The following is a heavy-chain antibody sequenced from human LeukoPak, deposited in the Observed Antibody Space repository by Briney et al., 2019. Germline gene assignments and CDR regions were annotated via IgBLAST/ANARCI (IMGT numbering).Heavy chain of an antibody. J-gene: IGHJ4*02. CDR2: IWYDGSIK. D-gene: IGHD6-13*01. CDR3: ARFGYSSSWSYFDH. V-gene: IGHV3-33*01. Sequence: PGGSLRLSCAASGFSFSSYGMHWVRQAPGKGLEWVAVIWYDGSIKYYGDSVKGRFTISRDNSQNTLYLQMNSLRAEDTAVYYCARFGYSSSWSYFDHWGQGTLVTVSS. CDR1: GFSFSSYG.